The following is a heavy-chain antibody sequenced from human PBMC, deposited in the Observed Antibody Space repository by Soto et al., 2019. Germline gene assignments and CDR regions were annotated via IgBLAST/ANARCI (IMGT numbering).Heavy chain of an antibody. Sequence: QVQLQQPGPGLVKPSETLSLTCTVSGGSIPRYYWGWIRQPPGKGLEWIGYIYYSGSTTYNPSHKRRSTISVDTSRDQVALKLSSVAASDTAGYYCAGITIFGVVISPDFRGQGTLGTLFS. CDR3: AGITIFGVVISPDF. CDR1: GGSIPRYY. J-gene: IGHJ4*02. V-gene: IGHV4-59*01. CDR2: IYYSGST. D-gene: IGHD3-3*01.